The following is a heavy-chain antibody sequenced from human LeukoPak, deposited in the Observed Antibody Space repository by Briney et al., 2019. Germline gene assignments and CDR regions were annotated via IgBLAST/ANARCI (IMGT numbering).Heavy chain of an antibody. CDR2: NYSGGST. CDR1: GFTVSTYY. Sequence: GGSLRLSCAASGFTVSTYYMTWVRQAPGKGLEWVSVNYSGGSTYYADSAKGRFTVSRDNSKNTLYLQTNSLRAEDTAMYYCARGLGYCTSTTCILPFDYWGRGTLVTVSS. D-gene: IGHD2-2*01. CDR3: ARGLGYCTSTTCILPFDY. V-gene: IGHV3-53*01. J-gene: IGHJ4*02.